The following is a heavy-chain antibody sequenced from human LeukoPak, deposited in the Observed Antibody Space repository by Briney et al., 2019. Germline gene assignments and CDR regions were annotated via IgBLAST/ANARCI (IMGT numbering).Heavy chain of an antibody. V-gene: IGHV3-30*04. Sequence: PGRSLRLSCAASGFTFSSYAMHSVRQPPGNWLDWVTKISYYGSTKYYTDSVKGRFTISRDNSKNTLYLQMNSLRTEDTALYYCARDHSLEYGNWFDPWGQGTLVTVSS. D-gene: IGHD3-3*01. CDR3: ARDHSLEYGNWFDP. CDR1: GFTFSSYA. CDR2: ISYYGSTK. J-gene: IGHJ5*02.